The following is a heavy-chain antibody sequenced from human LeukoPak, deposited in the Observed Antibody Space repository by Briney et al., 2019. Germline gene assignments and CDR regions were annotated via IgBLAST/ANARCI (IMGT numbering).Heavy chain of an antibody. CDR2: IYTSGST. D-gene: IGHD6-13*01. Sequence: SETLSLTCTVSGGSISSGSYYWSWIRQPAGKGLEWIRRIYTSGSTNYNPSLKSRVTISVDTSKNQFSLKLSSVTAADTAVYYCARAGIGRDSSSWGVDYWGQGTLVTVSS. V-gene: IGHV4-61*02. J-gene: IGHJ4*02. CDR3: ARAGIGRDSSSWGVDY. CDR1: GGSISSGSYY.